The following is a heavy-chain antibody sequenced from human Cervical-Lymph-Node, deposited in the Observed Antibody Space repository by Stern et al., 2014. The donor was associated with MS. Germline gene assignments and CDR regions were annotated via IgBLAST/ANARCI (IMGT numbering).Heavy chain of an antibody. CDR2: INPNSGGT. J-gene: IGHJ4*02. CDR1: GYTFTGYY. V-gene: IGHV1-2*02. Sequence: QVQLVQSGAEVKKPGASVKVSCKASGYTFTGYYMHWVRQAPGQGLEWMGWINPNSGGTNYAQKFQGRVTMTRDTSISTAYMELSRLRSDDTAVYYCARTTGSGWYKDESNYFDYWGQGTLVTVSS. CDR3: ARTTGSGWYKDESNYFDY. D-gene: IGHD6-19*01.